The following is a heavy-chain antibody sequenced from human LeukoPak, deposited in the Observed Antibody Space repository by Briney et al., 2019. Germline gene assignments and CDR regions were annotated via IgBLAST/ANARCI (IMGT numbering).Heavy chain of an antibody. D-gene: IGHD3-10*01. J-gene: IGHJ4*02. CDR2: ISGSGGST. V-gene: IGHV3-23*01. Sequence: GGSLRLSCAASGFTFSSYAMSWVRQAPGKGLEWVSAISGSGGSTYYADSVKGRFTISRDNSKDTLYLQMNSLRAEDTAVYYCAKGRITMVRGAKDYWGQGTLVTASS. CDR1: GFTFSSYA. CDR3: AKGRITMVRGAKDY.